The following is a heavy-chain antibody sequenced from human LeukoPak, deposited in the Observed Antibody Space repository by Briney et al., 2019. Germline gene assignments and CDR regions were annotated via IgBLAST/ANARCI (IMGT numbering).Heavy chain of an antibody. CDR1: GFTFSSYG. Sequence: GRSLRLSCAASGFTFSSYGMHWVRQAPGKGLEWVAVISYDGSNKYYADSVKGRFTISRDISKNSLYLQMNSLRAEDTAVYYCAELGITMIGGVWGKGTTVTISS. D-gene: IGHD3-10*02. CDR2: ISYDGSNK. V-gene: IGHV3-30*18. J-gene: IGHJ6*04. CDR3: AELGITMIGGV.